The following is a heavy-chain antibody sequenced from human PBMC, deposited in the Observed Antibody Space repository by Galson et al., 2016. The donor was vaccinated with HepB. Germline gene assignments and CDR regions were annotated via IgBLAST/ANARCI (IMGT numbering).Heavy chain of an antibody. CDR2: IRGDGIVS. D-gene: IGHD6-13*01. V-gene: IGHV3-7*01. Sequence: SLRLSCAASGFTFNAHWMNWVRQAPGEGLEWVANIRGDGIVSYYAESVRGRFTISRDNAKNSLYLQMNSLRAEDTAVYYCARDVRGSSWYARYFDLWGRGTLVTVSS. CDR3: ARDVRGSSWYARYFDL. J-gene: IGHJ2*01. CDR1: GFTFNAHW.